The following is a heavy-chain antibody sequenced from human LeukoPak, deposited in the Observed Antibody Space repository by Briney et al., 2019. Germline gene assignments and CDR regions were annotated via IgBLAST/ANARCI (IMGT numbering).Heavy chain of an antibody. J-gene: IGHJ4*02. CDR1: GYTFTSSA. D-gene: IGHD6-19*01. CDR2: INTNTGNP. CDR3: ATELKKGDSGCFDY. Sequence: ASVKVSCKASGYTFTSSALNWVRKAPGQGLEWMGWINTNTGNPTYAQGFTGRFVFSLDTSVSTAYLQISSLKAEDTAVYYCATELKKGDSGCFDYWGQGTLVIVSS. V-gene: IGHV7-4-1*02.